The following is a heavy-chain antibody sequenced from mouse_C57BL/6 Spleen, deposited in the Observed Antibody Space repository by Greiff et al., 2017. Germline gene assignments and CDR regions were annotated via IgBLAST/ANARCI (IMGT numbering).Heavy chain of an antibody. D-gene: IGHD2-4*01. CDR3: TRYDYGSFAY. CDR1: GYTFTDYE. V-gene: IGHV1-15*01. CDR2: IDPETGGT. J-gene: IGHJ3*01. Sequence: QVQLKQSGAELVRPGASVTLSCKASGYTFTDYEMHWVKQTPVHGLEWIGAIDPETGGTAYTQKFKGKAILTADKSSSPAYMELRSLTSEDSAVYYCTRYDYGSFAYWGQGTLVTVSA.